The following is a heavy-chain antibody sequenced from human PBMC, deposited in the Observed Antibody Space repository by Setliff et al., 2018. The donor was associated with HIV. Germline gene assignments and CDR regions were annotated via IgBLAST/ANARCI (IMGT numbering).Heavy chain of an antibody. CDR1: GASISSHF. V-gene: IGHV4-4*07. CDR2: INPSGIT. D-gene: IGHD6-13*01. J-gene: IGHJ4*02. Sequence: SETLSLTCTVSGASISSHFWSWIRQPAGKGLEWIGRINPSGITNYNPSLRSRLTMSVDTSKNQISLKLTSVTAADTAVYYCARDAFLSAAGGTLPLDNWGQGTLVTVSS. CDR3: ARDAFLSAAGGTLPLDN.